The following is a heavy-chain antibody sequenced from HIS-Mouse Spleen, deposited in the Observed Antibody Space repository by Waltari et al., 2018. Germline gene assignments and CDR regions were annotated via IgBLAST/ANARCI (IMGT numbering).Heavy chain of an antibody. J-gene: IGHJ4*02. CDR1: GYTFTGYY. D-gene: IGHD3-16*01. CDR3: ARVSKQWRHAFGY. Sequence: QVQLVQSGAEVKQPGASVKVSCKASGYTFTGYYMHWGRQAPGQGLEWMGWINPNRDTSISTAYMELSRLRSDDTAVYYCARVSKQWRHAFGYWGQGTLVTVSS. V-gene: IGHV1-2*02. CDR2: INPN.